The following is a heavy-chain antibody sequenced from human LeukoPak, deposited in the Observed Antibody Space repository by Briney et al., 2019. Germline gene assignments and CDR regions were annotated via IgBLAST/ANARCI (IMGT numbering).Heavy chain of an antibody. V-gene: IGHV3-53*01. CDR1: GFTVSTNY. CDR3: ARGRRLGGDYSPIDF. D-gene: IGHD2-21*01. Sequence: PGVSLRLSCAASGFTVSTNYVSWVRQAPGKGLEWVSVIQGGGTTYNADSVKGRFTISRDNSKNTVYLQMNSLRAEDTAVYFCARGRRLGGDYSPIDFWGQGTLVTVSS. J-gene: IGHJ4*02. CDR2: IQGGGTT.